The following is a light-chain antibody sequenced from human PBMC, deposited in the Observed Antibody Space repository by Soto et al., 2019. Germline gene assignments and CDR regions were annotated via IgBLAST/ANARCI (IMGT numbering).Light chain of an antibody. V-gene: IGLV4-69*01. CDR2: LNSDGSH. J-gene: IGLJ2*01. Sequence: QPVLTQSPSASASLGASVKLTCTPSSGHSSYAIAWHQQQPEQGPRFLMKLNSDGSHNKGDGIPDRFSGSRSGAERYLTISSLQSEDEADYYCQTWGTGIHVVFGGGTKVTVL. CDR3: QTWGTGIHVV. CDR1: SGHSSYA.